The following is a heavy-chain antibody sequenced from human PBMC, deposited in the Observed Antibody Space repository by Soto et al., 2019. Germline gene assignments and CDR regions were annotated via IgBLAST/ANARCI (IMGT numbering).Heavy chain of an antibody. CDR2: IYPDDSDT. D-gene: IGHD2-21*01. V-gene: IGHV5-51*01. CDR3: ARQRRDAYDNCFLCPMDV. Sequence: PGESLKISCQSSGSTFSTYWVAWVRQRPGKALEWLGLIYPDDSDTRYNPSFRGQVTISAEKSSSTIFLQWSSLKASDTATYYCARQRRDAYDNCFLCPMDVWREGTPVPV. J-gene: IGHJ6*03. CDR1: GSTFSTYW.